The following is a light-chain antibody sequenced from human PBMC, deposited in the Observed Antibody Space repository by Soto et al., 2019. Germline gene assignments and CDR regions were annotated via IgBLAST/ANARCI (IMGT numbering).Light chain of an antibody. CDR1: QSVSSSY. V-gene: IGKV3-20*01. CDR2: DTS. J-gene: IGKJ2*01. CDR3: QQYGRSPPFT. Sequence: ELVLTQSPGTLSLSPGERATLSCRASQSVSSSYLAWYQQKPGQAPRLLIYDTSNRATGIPDRFSGSGSGTDFTLTISRLEPEDFAVYFCQQYGRSPPFTFGQGTKVEIK.